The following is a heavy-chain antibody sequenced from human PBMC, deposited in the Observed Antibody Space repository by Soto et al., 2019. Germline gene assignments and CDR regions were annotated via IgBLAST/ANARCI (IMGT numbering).Heavy chain of an antibody. J-gene: IGHJ5*02. CDR3: GRDLTSNANCIDP. Sequence: LSLTCSVSGDYIHVGGYYWTWIRQRPGKGLEWMGYIYYTGKTYYNPSLESRLTMSVDRSKNQFPLRLTSVTAADTAVYFCGRDLTSNANCIDPWGQGTLVTVSS. CDR2: IYYTGKT. V-gene: IGHV4-30-4*01. D-gene: IGHD2-2*01. CDR1: GDYIHVGGYY.